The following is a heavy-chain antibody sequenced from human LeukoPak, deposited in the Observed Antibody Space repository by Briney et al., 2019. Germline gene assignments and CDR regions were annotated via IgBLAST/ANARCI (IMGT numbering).Heavy chain of an antibody. CDR1: GGTFSSYA. CDR3: ARAGYCSGAACYAEGIDY. D-gene: IGHD2-2*01. CDR2: IIPIFGTA. J-gene: IGHJ4*02. V-gene: IGHV1-69*13. Sequence: GASVKVSCKASGGTFSSYAISWVRQAPGQGLEWMGGIIPIFGTANYAQKFQGRVTITADESTSTAYMELTNLRSDDTAIYYCARAGYCSGAACYAEGIDYWGQGTLVTVSS.